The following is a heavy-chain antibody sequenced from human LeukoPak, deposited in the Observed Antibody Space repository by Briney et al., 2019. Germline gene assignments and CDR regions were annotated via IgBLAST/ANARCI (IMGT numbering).Heavy chain of an antibody. V-gene: IGHV3-30*04. CDR1: GFTFSSYA. CDR3: ARQRYCSSTSCYAVDEY. D-gene: IGHD2-2*01. CDR2: ISYDGSNK. J-gene: IGHJ4*02. Sequence: PGGSLRLSCAASGFTFSSYAVHWVRQAPGKGLEWVAVISYDGSNKYYADSVKGRFTISRDNSKNTLYLQMNSLRAEDTAVYYCARQRYCSSTSCYAVDEYWGQGTLVTVSS.